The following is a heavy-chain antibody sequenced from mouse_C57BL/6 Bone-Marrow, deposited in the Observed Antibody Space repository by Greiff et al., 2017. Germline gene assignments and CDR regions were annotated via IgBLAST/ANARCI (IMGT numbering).Heavy chain of an antibody. CDR3: ARKDWDVNYFDY. CDR2: IWSGGST. D-gene: IGHD4-1*01. CDR1: GFSLTSYG. Sequence: VKVVESGPGLVQPSQSLSITCTVSGFSLTSYGVHWVRQSPGKGLEWLGVIWSGGSTDYNAAFISRLSISKDNSKSQVFFKMNSLQADDTAIYYCARKDWDVNYFDYWGQGTTLTVSS. V-gene: IGHV2-2*01. J-gene: IGHJ2*01.